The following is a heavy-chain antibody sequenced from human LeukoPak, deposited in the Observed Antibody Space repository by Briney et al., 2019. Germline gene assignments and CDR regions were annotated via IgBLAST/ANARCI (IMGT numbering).Heavy chain of an antibody. CDR3: AKATDYSNYYYYYYMDV. CDR2: MSGSGGST. CDR1: GFTFSSYA. V-gene: IGHV3-23*01. D-gene: IGHD4-11*01. Sequence: GGSLRLSCAASGFTFSSYAMSWVRQAPPRWLEWVSAMSGSGGSTFYAGPVKGPLTLSRDNSKNTLYLQKNSLRAEDTAVYYCAKATDYSNYYYYYYMDVWGKGTTVTVSS. J-gene: IGHJ6*03.